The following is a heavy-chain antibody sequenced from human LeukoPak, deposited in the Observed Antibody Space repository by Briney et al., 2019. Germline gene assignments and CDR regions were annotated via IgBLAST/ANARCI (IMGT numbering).Heavy chain of an antibody. CDR2: ISSSSSTI. J-gene: IGHJ4*02. V-gene: IGHV3-48*01. Sequence: SGGSLRLSCAASGFTFSSYSMNWVRQAPGKGLEWVSYISSSSSTIYYADSVKGRFTISRDNAKNSLYLQMNSLRAEDTAVYYLSGKPYIAATGNGYFDYWGQGTLVTVSS. D-gene: IGHD6-13*01. CDR3: SGKPYIAATGNGYFDY. CDR1: GFTFSSYS.